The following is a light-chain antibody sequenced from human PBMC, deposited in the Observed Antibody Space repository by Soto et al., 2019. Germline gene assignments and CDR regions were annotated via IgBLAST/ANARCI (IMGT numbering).Light chain of an antibody. CDR3: QHYSTIPLT. V-gene: IGKV4-1*01. Sequence: DIVMTQSPDSLAVSLGERATINCKSSQSLFTSSTNKNYLAWYQQKPRQPPKLLIYWASTRESGVPDRFTGSGSGTDFTLTISSLQAEDVAVYYCQHYSTIPLTVGGGTKVDIK. CDR1: QSLFTSSTNKNY. J-gene: IGKJ4*01. CDR2: WAS.